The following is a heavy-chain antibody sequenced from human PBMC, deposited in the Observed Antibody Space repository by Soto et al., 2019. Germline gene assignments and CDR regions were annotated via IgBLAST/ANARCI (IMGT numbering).Heavy chain of an antibody. CDR3: AHLRRAHGDQRPPSHYYYSMDV. CDR1: GGTFSSYA. Sequence: GASVKVSCKASGGTFSSYAISWVRQAPGQGLEWMGGIIPIFGTANYAQKFQGRVTITADKSTSTIYMELSSLRSEDTAVYYCAHLRRAHGDQRPPSHYYYSMDVWGQGTTVTVSS. CDR2: IIPIFGTA. J-gene: IGHJ6*02. V-gene: IGHV1-69*06. D-gene: IGHD4-17*01.